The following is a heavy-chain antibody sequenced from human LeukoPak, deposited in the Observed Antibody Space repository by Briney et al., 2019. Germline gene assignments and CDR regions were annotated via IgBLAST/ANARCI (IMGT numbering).Heavy chain of an antibody. V-gene: IGHV1-69*02. CDR2: IIPILGIA. J-gene: IGHJ4*02. D-gene: IGHD6-6*01. CDR3: ATVAAARPPYKISDY. CDR1: GGTFSSYT. Sequence: ASVKVSCKASGGTFSSYTISWVRQAPGQGLEWMGRIIPILGIANYAQKFQGRVTITADKSTSTAYMELSSLRSEDTAVYYCATVAAARPPYKISDYWGQGTLVTVSS.